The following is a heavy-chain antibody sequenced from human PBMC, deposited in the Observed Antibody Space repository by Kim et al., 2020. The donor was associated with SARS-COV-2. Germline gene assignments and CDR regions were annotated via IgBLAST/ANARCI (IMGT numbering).Heavy chain of an antibody. V-gene: IGHV3-15*01. CDR2: GTV. J-gene: IGHJ4*02. CDR3: TTIILTYFDQ. Sequence: GTVQYAAPVKGRFIISREESENTLYLELSSLKTEDSAIYYCTTIILTYFDQWGQGNLVTVSS.